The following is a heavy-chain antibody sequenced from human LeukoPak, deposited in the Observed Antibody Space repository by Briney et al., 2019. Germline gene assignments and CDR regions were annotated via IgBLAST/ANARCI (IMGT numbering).Heavy chain of an antibody. CDR2: ISGSGGST. V-gene: IGHV3-23*01. CDR3: ATSGVTKRFEYFQH. D-gene: IGHD2-21*02. Sequence: GGSLRLSCAASGFTVSSNYMSWVRQAPGKGLEWVSAISGSGGSTYYADSVKGRFTISRDNSKNTLYLQMNSLRAEDTAVYYCATSGVTKRFEYFQHWGQGTLVTVSS. CDR1: GFTVSSNY. J-gene: IGHJ1*01.